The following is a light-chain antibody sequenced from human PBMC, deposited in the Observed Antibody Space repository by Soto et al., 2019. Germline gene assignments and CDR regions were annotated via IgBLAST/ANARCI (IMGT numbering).Light chain of an antibody. J-gene: IGKJ2*01. V-gene: IGKV1-5*03. Sequence: DIQMTQSPSTLSASVGDRVTITCRASQSISNWLAWYQQKPGIAPKLLIYKASSLESGVPSRFSGSGSGTEFTLTISSLQPDDFANYYCQHYNSYPLTFGQGTKLEIK. CDR3: QHYNSYPLT. CDR1: QSISNW. CDR2: KAS.